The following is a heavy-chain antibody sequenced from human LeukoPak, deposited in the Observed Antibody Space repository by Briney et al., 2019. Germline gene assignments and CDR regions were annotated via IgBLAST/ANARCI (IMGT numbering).Heavy chain of an antibody. CDR2: ISGSGGST. V-gene: IGHV3-23*01. CDR3: AKLGSYFTFDC. CDR1: GFTFSSYA. J-gene: IGHJ4*02. Sequence: GGSLRLSCAASGFTFSSYAMCWVRQAPGKGVELVSAISGSGGSTYYADSVKGRFTISSDNSKNTLYLQMNSLRAEDTAVHYPAKLGSYFTFDCWGQGALVTVSS. D-gene: IGHD3-10*01.